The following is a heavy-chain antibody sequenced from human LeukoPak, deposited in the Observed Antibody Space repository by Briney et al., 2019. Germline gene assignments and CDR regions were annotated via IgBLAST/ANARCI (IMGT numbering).Heavy chain of an antibody. CDR1: GYTLTELS. CDR2: FDPEDGET. J-gene: IGHJ5*02. CDR3: ATGGYNWNDVAGWFDP. V-gene: IGHV1-24*01. D-gene: IGHD1-1*01. Sequence: ASVKVSCKVSGYTLTELSMHWVRQAPGKGLEWMGGFDPEDGETIYAQKFQGRVTVTEDTSTDTAYMELSSLRSEDTAVYYCATGGYNWNDVAGWFDPWGQGTLVTVSS.